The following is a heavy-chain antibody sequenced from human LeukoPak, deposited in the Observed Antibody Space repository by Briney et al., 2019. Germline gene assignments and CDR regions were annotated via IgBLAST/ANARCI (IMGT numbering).Heavy chain of an antibody. Sequence: GGSLRLSCAASGFTFSSYGMHWVRQAPGKGLEWVAVIWYDGSNKYYADSGKGRFTISRDNSNNTLYLQMNSLRAEDTAVYYCAKGAPGYCSGGSCYSFGYWGQGTLVTVSS. D-gene: IGHD2-15*01. CDR3: AKGAPGYCSGGSCYSFGY. V-gene: IGHV3-33*06. J-gene: IGHJ4*02. CDR1: GFTFSSYG. CDR2: IWYDGSNK.